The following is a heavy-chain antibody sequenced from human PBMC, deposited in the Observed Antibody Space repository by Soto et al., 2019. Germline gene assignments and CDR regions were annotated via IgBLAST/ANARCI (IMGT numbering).Heavy chain of an antibody. V-gene: IGHV1-18*01. CDR1: GYTFTSHG. Sequence: QVHLVQSAAEVKQPGASVRVSCKVSGYTFTSHGITWVRQAPGQGLEYMAWINANNGDTNYAQKFQGRVTLTTDTLGSTAYRELRSLTCEDTAGYYCARDPLLPRYSSGLGRFWGQGTLVTVSS. CDR2: INANNGDT. J-gene: IGHJ4*02. CDR3: ARDPLLPRYSSGLGRF. D-gene: IGHD6-19*01.